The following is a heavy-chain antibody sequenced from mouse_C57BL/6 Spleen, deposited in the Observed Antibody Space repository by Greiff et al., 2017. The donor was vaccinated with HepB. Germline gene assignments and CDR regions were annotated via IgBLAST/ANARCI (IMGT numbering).Heavy chain of an antibody. CDR1: GFTFSSYG. D-gene: IGHD2-4*01. Sequence: EVKLMESGGDLVKPGGSLKLSCAASGFTFSSYGMSWVRQTPDKRLEWVATISSGGSYTYYPDSVKGRFTNSRDNAKNTLYLQMSSLKSEDTAMYYCARIYYDYDGGFAYWGQGTLVTVSA. J-gene: IGHJ3*01. V-gene: IGHV5-6*01. CDR2: ISSGGSYT. CDR3: ARIYYDYDGGFAY.